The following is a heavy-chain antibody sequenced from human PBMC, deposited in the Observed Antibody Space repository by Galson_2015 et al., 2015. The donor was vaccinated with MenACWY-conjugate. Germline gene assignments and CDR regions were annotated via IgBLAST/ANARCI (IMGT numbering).Heavy chain of an antibody. V-gene: IGHV3-7*03. CDR1: GFTFRNYW. J-gene: IGHJ6*02. CDR2: IKKDGSEK. CDR3: ARGHYGMDV. Sequence: SPRISRAASGFTFRNYWMTWVRQAPGKGLEWGASIKKDGSEKYYVDSVKGRFTISRDNAKNSMYLEMNSLRVEDTAVYSCARGHYGMDVWGQGTTVTASS.